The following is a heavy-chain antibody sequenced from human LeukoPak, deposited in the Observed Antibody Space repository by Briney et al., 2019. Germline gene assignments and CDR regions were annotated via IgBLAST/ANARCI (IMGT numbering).Heavy chain of an antibody. CDR3: ATRRFGAFDY. D-gene: IGHD3-10*01. CDR1: GGSFSGYY. CDR2: INHSGST. J-gene: IGHJ4*02. V-gene: IGHV4-34*01. Sequence: PSETLSLTCAVYGGSFSGYYWSWIRQPPGKGLEWIGEINHSGSTNYNPSLKSRVTISADTSKNQFSLKLSSVTAADTAVYYCATRRFGAFDYWGQGTLVTVSS.